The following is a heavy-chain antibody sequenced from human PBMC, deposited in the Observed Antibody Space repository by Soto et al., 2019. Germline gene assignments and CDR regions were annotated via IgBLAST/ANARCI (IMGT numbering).Heavy chain of an antibody. Sequence: SETLSPTCIVSGDSVTSGSYYWTWLRQPPGKGLEWIGYISYTGRTKYNPSLQSRVTISVDTSKNDFSLNLSSVTAADTAVYFCAREWGLLPYYVMNVWGHGTAVTVS. J-gene: IGHJ6*02. CDR3: AREWGLLPYYVMNV. V-gene: IGHV4-61*03. CDR1: GDSVTSGSYY. D-gene: IGHD7-27*01. CDR2: ISYTGRT.